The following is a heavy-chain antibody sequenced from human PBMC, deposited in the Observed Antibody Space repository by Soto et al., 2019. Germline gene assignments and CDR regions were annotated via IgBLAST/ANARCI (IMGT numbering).Heavy chain of an antibody. CDR1: GVSISSGNW. D-gene: IGHD3-10*01. CDR2: IFHDGTA. CDR3: ARLVYDTRLNYMYFDF. J-gene: IGHJ4*02. V-gene: IGHV4-4*02. Sequence: SETLSLTCAVSGVSISSGNWWTGVRQSPQRGLEYIGEIFHDGTANYYPSFERRVAISVDTSKNQFSLKLTSVTAADTAIYFCARLVYDTRLNYMYFDFWGQGTLVTVSS.